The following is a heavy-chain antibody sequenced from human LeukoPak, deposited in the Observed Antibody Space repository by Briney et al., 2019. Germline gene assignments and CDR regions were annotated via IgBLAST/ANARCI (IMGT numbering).Heavy chain of an antibody. D-gene: IGHD3-10*01. CDR2: INPSGGTT. J-gene: IGHJ6*03. V-gene: IGHV1-46*01. Sequence: ASVKVSCKASGYTFTSYYMHWVRQAPGQGLEWMGLINPSGGTTRYAQKFQGRVTMTRDTSISTAYMELSRLRSDDTAVYYCARDTYYGSGSLDYYMDVWGKGTTVTISS. CDR1: GYTFTSYY. CDR3: ARDTYYGSGSLDYYMDV.